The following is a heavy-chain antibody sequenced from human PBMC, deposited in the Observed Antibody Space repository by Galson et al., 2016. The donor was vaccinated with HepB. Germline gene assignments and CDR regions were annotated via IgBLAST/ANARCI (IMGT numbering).Heavy chain of an antibody. CDR1: GFTFSTYW. CDR3: SQYYYDSSGYLEYFQH. D-gene: IGHD3-22*01. Sequence: SLRLSCAASGFTFSTYWMSWVRKAPGKGLEWVANIKQDGSEKYYVDSVKGRFTISRDNAKNSLYLQMNSLRADDTAVYYCSQYYYDSSGYLEYFQHWGQGTRVTVSS. CDR2: IKQDGSEK. V-gene: IGHV3-7*03. J-gene: IGHJ1*01.